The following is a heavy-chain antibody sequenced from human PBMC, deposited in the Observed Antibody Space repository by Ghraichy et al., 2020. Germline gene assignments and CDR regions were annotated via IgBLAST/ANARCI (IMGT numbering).Heavy chain of an antibody. D-gene: IGHD7-27*01. CDR1: GGTFSSYA. CDR3: ARGTGDPGVWYFDL. CDR2: IIPILGIA. V-gene: IGHV1-69*04. J-gene: IGHJ2*01. Sequence: SVKVSCKASGGTFSSYAISWVRQAPGQGLEWMGRIIPILGIANYAQKFQGRVTITADKSTSTAYMELSSLRSEDTAVYYCARGTGDPGVWYFDLWGRGTLVTVSS.